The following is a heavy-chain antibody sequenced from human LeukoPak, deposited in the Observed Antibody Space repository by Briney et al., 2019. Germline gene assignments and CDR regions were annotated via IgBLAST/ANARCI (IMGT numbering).Heavy chain of an antibody. D-gene: IGHD2-2*01. V-gene: IGHV2-5*02. J-gene: IGHJ5*02. CDR2: PYWDDDK. Sequence: SGPTRLKPTQTLTLTCTFSGFSLSTSGVGVRWIRQPPGKALEWLALPYWDDDKPYSPSLKSRLTLTKDTSKNQVVLTMTSMDPVERATYYCAHIVPAAMDLPGWFDPWGQGTLVTVSS. CDR1: GFSLSTSGVG. CDR3: AHIVPAAMDLPGWFDP.